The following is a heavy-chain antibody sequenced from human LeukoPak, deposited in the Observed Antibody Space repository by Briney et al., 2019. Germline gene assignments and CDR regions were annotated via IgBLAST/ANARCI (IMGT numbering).Heavy chain of an antibody. D-gene: IGHD3-10*01. CDR1: GFTFSSYW. V-gene: IGHV3-7*03. CDR3: AREKGVLLWFGELPHFDY. J-gene: IGHJ4*02. CDR2: IKQDGSEK. Sequence: GGSLRLSCAASGFTFSSYWMSWVRQAPGKGLEWVANIKQDGSEKYCVDSVKGRFTISRDNAKNSLYLQMNSLRAEDTAVYYCAREKGVLLWFGELPHFDYWGQGTLVTVSS.